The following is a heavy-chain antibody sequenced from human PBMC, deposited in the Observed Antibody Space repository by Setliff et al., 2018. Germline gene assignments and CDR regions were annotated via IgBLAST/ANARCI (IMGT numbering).Heavy chain of an antibody. D-gene: IGHD2-15*01. V-gene: IGHV3-48*01. CDR2: ISSSSHII. Sequence: HPGGSLRLSCEASGFTFSGYRMNWVRQAPGKGLERVSYISSSSHIISYADSVKGRFTISRDNAKNSLYLQMNSLRAEDTAVYYCARIRLCGGRVICPPGRYVDGWGKGTTVTVSS. J-gene: IGHJ6*03. CDR3: ARIRLCGGRVICPPGRYVDG. CDR1: GFTFSGYR.